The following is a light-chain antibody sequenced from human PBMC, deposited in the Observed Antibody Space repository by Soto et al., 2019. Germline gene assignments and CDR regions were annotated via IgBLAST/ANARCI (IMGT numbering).Light chain of an antibody. Sequence: DIRLTQSPSFLSASTGDRVTITCRASQGISSHLAWYQEKPGKAPKLLIYAASTLQSGVPSRFSGSGSGTEFTLTISTLQPEDFAIYYCQQLNSYPLTFGEGTKVEIK. CDR1: QGISSH. V-gene: IGKV1-9*01. CDR3: QQLNSYPLT. CDR2: AAS. J-gene: IGKJ1*01.